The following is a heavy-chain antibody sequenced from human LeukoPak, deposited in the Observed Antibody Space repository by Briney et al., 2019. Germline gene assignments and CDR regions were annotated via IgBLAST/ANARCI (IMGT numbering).Heavy chain of an antibody. CDR3: ARDRYGASYYYYYYMDV. D-gene: IGHD3-10*01. J-gene: IGHJ6*03. Sequence: SETLSLTCAVSGDSISSSHWWSWVRQSPGKGLEWIGYIYYSGSTNYNPSLKSRVTISVDTSKNQFSLKLSSVTAADTAVYYCARDRYGASYYYYYYMDVWGKGTTVTISS. CDR2: IYYSGST. V-gene: IGHV4-4*02. CDR1: GDSISSSHW.